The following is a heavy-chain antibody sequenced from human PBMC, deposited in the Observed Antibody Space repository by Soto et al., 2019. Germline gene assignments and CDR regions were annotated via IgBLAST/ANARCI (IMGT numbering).Heavy chain of an antibody. CDR1: GFTFSSYA. CDR3: GKRGSGSQFDY. V-gene: IGHV3-23*01. CDR2: ISGSGGST. J-gene: IGHJ4*02. D-gene: IGHD1-26*01. Sequence: EVQLLESGGGLVQPGGSLRLSCAASGFTFSSYAMSWVRQAPGKGLEWVSVISGSGGSTYYADSVKGRFTISRDNSKNPLYLKMNSLRAEDTAVYYCGKRGSGSQFDYWGQVTLVTVSS.